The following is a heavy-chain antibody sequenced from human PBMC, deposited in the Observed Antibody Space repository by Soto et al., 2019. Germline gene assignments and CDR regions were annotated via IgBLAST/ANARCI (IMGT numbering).Heavy chain of an antibody. D-gene: IGHD2-2*01. CDR1: GGSFSGYY. CDR3: ARGRREIVVVPAAVNWFDP. J-gene: IGHJ5*02. CDR2: INHSGST. Sequence: QVQLQQWGAGLLKPSETLSLTCAVYGGSFSGYYWSWIRQPPGKGLEWIGEINHSGSTNYNPSLKSRVTISVDTSKNQFSLKLSSVTAADTAVYYCARGRREIVVVPAAVNWFDPWGQGTLVTVSS. V-gene: IGHV4-34*01.